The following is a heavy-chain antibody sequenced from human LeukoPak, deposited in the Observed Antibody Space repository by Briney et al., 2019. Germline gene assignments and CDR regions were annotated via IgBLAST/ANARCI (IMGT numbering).Heavy chain of an antibody. D-gene: IGHD3-22*01. CDR1: GGSIRSYY. V-gene: IGHV4-59*01. J-gene: IGHJ5*02. CDR3: ARDHTYYYDSSGYT. CDR2: IYYSGST. Sequence: SETLSLTCTVSGGSIRSYYWSWIRQPPGKGLEWIGYIYYSGSTNYNPSLKSRVTISVDTSKNQFSLKLSSVTAADTAVYYCARDHTYYYDSSGYTWGQGTLVTVSS.